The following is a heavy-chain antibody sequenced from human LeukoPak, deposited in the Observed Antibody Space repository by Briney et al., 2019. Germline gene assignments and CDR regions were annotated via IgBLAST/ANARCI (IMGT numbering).Heavy chain of an antibody. J-gene: IGHJ6*04. CDR2: LYSGGST. V-gene: IGHV3-66*01. CDR1: GFTVSSNY. CDR3: AELGITMIGGV. D-gene: IGHD3-10*02. Sequence: GGSLRLSCAASGFTVSSNYMSWVRQAPGKGLEWVSVLYSGGSTYYADSVKGRFTISRDNAKNSLYLQMNSLRAEDTAVYYCAELGITMIGGVWGKGTTVTISS.